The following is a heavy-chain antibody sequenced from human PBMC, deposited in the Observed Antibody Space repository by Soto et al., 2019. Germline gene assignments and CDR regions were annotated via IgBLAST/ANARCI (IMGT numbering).Heavy chain of an antibody. D-gene: IGHD3-10*01. J-gene: IGHJ4*02. CDR3: ARGREDHVDHHFGHLFDS. Sequence: KPSETLSLTCSVSGDSIRDSFWSWVRQPPGKGLEWIGLVHHTGNTNYNPSLETRVTMLIDASANHFSLTLTSVTPADAAIYYCARGREDHVDHHFGHLFDSWGQGTVVTVSS. V-gene: IGHV4-59*01. CDR2: VHHTGNT. CDR1: GDSIRDSF.